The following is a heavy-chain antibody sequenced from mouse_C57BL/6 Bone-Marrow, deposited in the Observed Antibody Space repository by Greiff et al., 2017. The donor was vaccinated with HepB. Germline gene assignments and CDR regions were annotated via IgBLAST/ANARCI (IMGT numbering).Heavy chain of an antibody. D-gene: IGHD1-1*01. CDR3: ARDYYGSSDWYFDV. CDR1: GISITTGNYR. V-gene: IGHV3-5*01. J-gene: IGHJ1*03. CDR2: IYYSGTI. Sequence: DVQLQESGPGLVKPSQTVFLTCTVTGISITTGNYRWSWIRQFPGNKLEWIGYIYYSGTITYNPSLTSRTTITRDTPKNQFFLEMNALTAEDTATYYCARDYYGSSDWYFDVWGTGTTVTVSS.